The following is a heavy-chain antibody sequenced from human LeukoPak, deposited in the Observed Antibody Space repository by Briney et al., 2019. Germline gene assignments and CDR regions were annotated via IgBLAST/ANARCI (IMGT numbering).Heavy chain of an antibody. J-gene: IGHJ6*02. D-gene: IGHD4-17*01. CDR1: GFTVNSNY. CDR3: ARDSGGDYAYYYGMDV. V-gene: IGHV3-53*01. CDR2: IYSGGST. Sequence: GGSLRLSCAASGFTVNSNYMSWVRQAPGKGLEWVSVIYSGGSTYYADSVKGRFTISRDNSKNTLYLQMNSLRAEDTAVYYCARDSGGDYAYYYGMDVWGQGTTVTVSS.